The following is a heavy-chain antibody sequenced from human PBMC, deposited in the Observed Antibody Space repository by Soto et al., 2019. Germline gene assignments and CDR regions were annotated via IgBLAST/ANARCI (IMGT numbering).Heavy chain of an antibody. CDR2: IIPIFGTA. J-gene: IGHJ4*02. V-gene: IGHV1-69*12. CDR1: GGTFSSYA. D-gene: IGHD2-8*01. CDR3: AREGCTNGVCYTGFDY. Sequence: QVQLVQSGAEVKKPGSSVKVSCKASGGTFSSYAISWVRQAPGQGLEWMGGIIPIFGTANYAQKFQGRVTITANEPTSTAYMEMSSLRSEVTALYYCAREGCTNGVCYTGFDYWGQGTLVTGSS.